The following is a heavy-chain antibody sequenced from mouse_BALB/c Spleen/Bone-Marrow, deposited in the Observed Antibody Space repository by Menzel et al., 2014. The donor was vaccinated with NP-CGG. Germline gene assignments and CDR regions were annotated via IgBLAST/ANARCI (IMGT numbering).Heavy chain of an antibody. CDR3: ARVWYFDY. CDR1: GFTFSSYG. J-gene: IGHJ2*03. Sequence: EVQLQQSGGGLVQPGGSLKLSCAASGFTFSSYGMSWVRQTPDKRLELVATINSNGGSTYYPDSVKGRFTISRDNAKNTLYLQMSSLKSEVTAMYYCARVWYFDYWGQGTSLTVSS. V-gene: IGHV5-6-3*01. CDR2: INSNGGST.